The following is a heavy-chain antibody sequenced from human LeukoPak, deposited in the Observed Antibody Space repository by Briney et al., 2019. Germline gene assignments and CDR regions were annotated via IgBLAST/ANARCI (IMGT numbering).Heavy chain of an antibody. J-gene: IGHJ4*02. Sequence: ASVKVSCKASGGTFLSYGVTWVRQAPGRGLEWMGSVIPILKTTNYSQKFQGRVPLTADDSASTVYMELSSLRSEDTAVYYCARYLRSGYSLDYWGQGTLVTVSS. V-gene: IGHV1-69*11. CDR3: ARYLRSGYSLDY. CDR1: GGTFLSYG. CDR2: VIPILKTT. D-gene: IGHD3-3*01.